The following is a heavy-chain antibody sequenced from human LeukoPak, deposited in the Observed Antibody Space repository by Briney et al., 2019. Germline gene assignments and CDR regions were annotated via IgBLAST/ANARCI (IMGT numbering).Heavy chain of an antibody. V-gene: IGHV3-23*01. J-gene: IGHJ4*02. CDR2: ISGSGGST. CDR1: GFTFSSYA. CDR3: AKAPMSEWELPRYFDY. Sequence: GESLRLPCAASGFTFSSYAMSWVRQAPGKGLEWVSAISGSGGSTYYADSVKGRFTISRDNSKNTLYLQMNSLRAEDTAVYYCAKAPMSEWELPRYFDYWGQGTLVTVSS. D-gene: IGHD1-26*01.